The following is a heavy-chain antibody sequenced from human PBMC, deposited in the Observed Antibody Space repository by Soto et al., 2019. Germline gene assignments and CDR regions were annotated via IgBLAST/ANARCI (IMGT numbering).Heavy chain of an antibody. D-gene: IGHD3-22*01. J-gene: IGHJ5*02. CDR3: AKDLGTTMIPGWFDP. CDR1: GFTFSSYG. V-gene: IGHV3-30*18. CDR2: ISYDGSNK. Sequence: PGGSLRLSCAASGFTFSSYGMHWVRQAPGKGLEWVAVISYDGSNKYYADSVKGRFTISRDNSKNTLYLQMNSLRAEDTAVYYCAKDLGTTMIPGWFDPWGQGTLVTVSS.